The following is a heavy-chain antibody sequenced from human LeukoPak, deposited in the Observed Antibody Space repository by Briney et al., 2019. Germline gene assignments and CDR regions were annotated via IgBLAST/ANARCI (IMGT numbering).Heavy chain of an antibody. Sequence: GGSLRLSCAASGFTFSSYGMSWVRQAPGKGLEWVSAISGSGGSTYYADSVKGRFTISRGNSKNTLYLQMNSLRAEDTAVYYCAKDPPLYYDILTGPYWGQGTLVTVSS. CDR2: ISGSGGST. CDR1: GFTFSSYG. V-gene: IGHV3-23*01. D-gene: IGHD3-9*01. J-gene: IGHJ4*02. CDR3: AKDPPLYYDILTGPY.